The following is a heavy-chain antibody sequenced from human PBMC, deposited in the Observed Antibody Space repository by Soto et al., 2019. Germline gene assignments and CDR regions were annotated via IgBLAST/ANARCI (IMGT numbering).Heavy chain of an antibody. CDR3: ARDHCGGGSCYAYYYGMDV. CDR2: IWYDGSNK. V-gene: IGHV3-33*01. CDR1: GFTFSSYG. Sequence: GGSLRLSCAASGFTFSSYGMHWVRQAPGKGLEWVAVIWYDGSNKYYADSVKGRFTISRDNSKNTLYLQMNSLRAEDTAVYYCARDHCGGGSCYAYYYGMDVWGQGTTVTVSS. D-gene: IGHD2-15*01. J-gene: IGHJ6*02.